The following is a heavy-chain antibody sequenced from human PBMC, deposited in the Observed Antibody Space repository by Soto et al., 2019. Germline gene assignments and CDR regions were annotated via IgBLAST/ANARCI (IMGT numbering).Heavy chain of an antibody. J-gene: IGHJ6*03. CDR2: ISAYNGNT. Sequence: ASVKVSCKASGYTFTSYGISWVRQAPGQGLEWMGWISAYNGNTNYAQKLQGRVTMTTDTSTSTAYMELRSLRSDDTAVYYCARVAGSIAARPPYYYYYLDVWGKGTTVTVSS. V-gene: IGHV1-18*01. CDR3: ARVAGSIAARPPYYYYYLDV. D-gene: IGHD6-6*01. CDR1: GYTFTSYG.